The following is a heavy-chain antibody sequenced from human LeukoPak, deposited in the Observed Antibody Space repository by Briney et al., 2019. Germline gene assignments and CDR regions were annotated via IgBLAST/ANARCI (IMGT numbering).Heavy chain of an antibody. CDR1: GFTFSSYS. J-gene: IGHJ6*02. Sequence: GGSLRLSCAASGFTFSSYSMNWVRQAPGKGLEWVSYISSSSSTIYYADSVKGRFTISRDNAKNSLYLQMNSLRAEDTAVYYCAREPYYYGMDVWGQGTTVTVSS. V-gene: IGHV3-48*01. CDR3: AREPYYYGMDV. CDR2: ISSSSSTI.